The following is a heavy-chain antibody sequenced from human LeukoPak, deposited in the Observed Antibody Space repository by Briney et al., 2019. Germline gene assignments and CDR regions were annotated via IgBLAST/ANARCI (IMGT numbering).Heavy chain of an antibody. D-gene: IGHD2/OR15-2a*01. Sequence: GGSLRLSCAASGFTFSSYGMHWVRQAPGKGLEWVAVISYDGSNKYYADSVKGRFTISRDNSKNTLYLQMNSLRAEDTAVYYCAKDFYGPDYWGQGTLVTVSS. J-gene: IGHJ4*02. V-gene: IGHV3-30*18. CDR2: ISYDGSNK. CDR3: AKDFYGPDY. CDR1: GFTFSSYG.